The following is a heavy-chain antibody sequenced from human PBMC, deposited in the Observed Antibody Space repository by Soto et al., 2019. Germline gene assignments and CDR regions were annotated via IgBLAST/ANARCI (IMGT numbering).Heavy chain of an antibody. CDR2: IYVTGAV. Sequence: PSETLSLTCSVSGAALSSGNYYWSWIRQVPGKGLEWIGHIYVTGAVDYNPSLRDRITISQETSERQFSLNLRLVTAADTAVYYCARLRIATNNYKWFDPWGQGTLVTVSS. V-gene: IGHV4-31*03. CDR3: ARLRIATNNYKWFDP. J-gene: IGHJ5*02. D-gene: IGHD2-21*01. CDR1: GAALSSGNYY.